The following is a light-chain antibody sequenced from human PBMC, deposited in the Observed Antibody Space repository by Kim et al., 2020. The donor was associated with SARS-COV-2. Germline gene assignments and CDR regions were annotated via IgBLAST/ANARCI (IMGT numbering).Light chain of an antibody. V-gene: IGKV3-11*01. Sequence: LAPRERATLSCRASQSVSSYLAWYQQKPGQAPRLLIYDASNRATGIPARFSGSGSGTYFTLTISSLEPEDFAVYYCQQRSNWPRTFGQGTKVEIK. CDR2: DAS. CDR1: QSVSSY. J-gene: IGKJ1*01. CDR3: QQRSNWPRT.